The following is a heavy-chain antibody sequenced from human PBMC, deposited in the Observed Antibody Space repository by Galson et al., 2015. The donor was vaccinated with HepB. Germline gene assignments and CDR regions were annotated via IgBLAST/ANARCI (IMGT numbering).Heavy chain of an antibody. Sequence: ETLSLTCTVSGGSISSYYWSWIRQPPGKGLEWIGYIYYSGSTNYNPSLKSRVTISVDASKNQFSLKLSSVTAADTAVYYCARVLEGGDWFDPWGQGTLVTVSS. CDR3: ARVLEGGDWFDP. V-gene: IGHV4-59*01. CDR2: IYYSGST. J-gene: IGHJ5*02. D-gene: IGHD1-1*01. CDR1: GGSISSYY.